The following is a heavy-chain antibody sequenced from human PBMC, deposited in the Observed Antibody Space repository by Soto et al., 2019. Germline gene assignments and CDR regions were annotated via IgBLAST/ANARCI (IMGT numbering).Heavy chain of an antibody. CDR1: GFTFSSYA. Sequence: QVQLVESGGGVVQPGRSLRLSCAASGFTFSSYAMHWVRQAPGKGLEWVAVISYDGSNKYYADSVKGRFTISRDNSKNTVYLQMNCLSADDTAVYYCAREMRGYDSVYYYGMDVWGQVNTVTVCS. CDR3: AREMRGYDSVYYYGMDV. J-gene: IGHJ6*02. CDR2: ISYDGSNK. D-gene: IGHD3-3*01. V-gene: IGHV3-30-3*01.